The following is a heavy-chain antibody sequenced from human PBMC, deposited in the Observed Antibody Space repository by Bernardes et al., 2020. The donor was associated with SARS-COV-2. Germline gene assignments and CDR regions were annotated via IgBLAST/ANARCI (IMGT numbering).Heavy chain of an antibody. CDR3: VGFAFDY. Sequence: GQSLSPSCEASVFTFSGYCVPQARQSAAKGLVWVSRINRDGSSSCQPDSVKDRFTISRDNAKNTLYLKMNSLRAEDTAVYDGVGFAFDYWGQGTLVNVSS. J-gene: IGHJ4*02. CDR1: VFTFSGYC. CDR2: INRDGSSS. D-gene: IGHD3-10*01. V-gene: IGHV3-74*01.